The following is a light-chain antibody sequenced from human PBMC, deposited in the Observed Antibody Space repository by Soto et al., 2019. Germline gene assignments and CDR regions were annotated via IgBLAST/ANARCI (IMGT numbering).Light chain of an antibody. Sequence: QSVLTQPPSVSGAPGQRVTISCTGSRSNIGAGYDVHWYQQLPGTAPKLLISGNNIRPSGVPDRFSGSKSGTSASLAITGLQAEDEANYYCQSSDSSLSGVVFGGGTKVTVL. CDR3: QSSDSSLSGVV. V-gene: IGLV1-40*01. J-gene: IGLJ2*01. CDR1: RSNIGAGYD. CDR2: GNN.